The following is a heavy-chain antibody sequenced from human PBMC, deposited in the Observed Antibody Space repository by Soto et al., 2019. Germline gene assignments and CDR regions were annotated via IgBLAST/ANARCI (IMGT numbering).Heavy chain of an antibody. CDR1: GYTFTSYD. D-gene: IGHD1-1*01. V-gene: IGHV1-8*01. CDR3: ARARTGANRMDV. Sequence: QVQLVQSGAEVKKPGASVKVSCKASGYTFTSYDINWVRQATGQGLEWMGWMNPNSGNTGYAQKFQGRVTMTRNTAITTDYMELRRPRSEHPAVYYYARARTGANRMDVWGQGTPVTVSS. J-gene: IGHJ6*02. CDR2: MNPNSGNT.